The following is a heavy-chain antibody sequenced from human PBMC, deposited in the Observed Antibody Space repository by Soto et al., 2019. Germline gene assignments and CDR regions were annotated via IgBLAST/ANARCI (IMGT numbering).Heavy chain of an antibody. J-gene: IGHJ6*02. Sequence: LETLSLTCAVSAGSISTTNWYVWVRQPPGMGLEWIGEIYHTGTTTYNPSLKSRVTMSVDTSKNQFSLRLSFVTAADTAVYYCATSSGSAYGLDVWGPGATVTVSS. CDR1: AGSISTTNW. V-gene: IGHV4-4*02. D-gene: IGHD3-10*01. CDR2: IYHTGTT. CDR3: ATSSGSAYGLDV.